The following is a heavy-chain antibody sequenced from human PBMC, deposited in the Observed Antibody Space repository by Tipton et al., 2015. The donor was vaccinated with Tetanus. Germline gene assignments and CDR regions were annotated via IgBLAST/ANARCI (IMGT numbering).Heavy chain of an antibody. D-gene: IGHD4-11*01. Sequence: TLSLTCTVSGASISDKKYYWGWIRQAPGKGREWIASIYFAGSTYYSPSLQGRLPIEVDTSQKSLSLNLTSVTAADTAVYYCARAPSYTNQRIRFAPWGQGILVTVPS. CDR2: IYFAGST. CDR1: GASISDKKYY. CDR3: ARAPSYTNQRIRFAP. V-gene: IGHV4-39*07. J-gene: IGHJ5*02.